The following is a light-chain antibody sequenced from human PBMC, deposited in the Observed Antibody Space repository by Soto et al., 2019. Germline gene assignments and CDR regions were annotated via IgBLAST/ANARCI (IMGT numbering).Light chain of an antibody. Sequence: DIVLTQSPATLSLSPGERATLSCRANQNVSTYLAVYQQKPGQAPRLLIYDATNRATGIPARFSGSGSGTDFTLNISSLEPEDFAVYFCQQRSLWLPCGGGTKVDIK. CDR3: QQRSLWLP. CDR2: DAT. CDR1: QNVSTY. J-gene: IGKJ4*01. V-gene: IGKV3-11*01.